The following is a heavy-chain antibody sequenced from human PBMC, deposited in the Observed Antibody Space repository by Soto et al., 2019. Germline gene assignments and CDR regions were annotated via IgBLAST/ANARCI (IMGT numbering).Heavy chain of an antibody. CDR2: ISYDGSNK. J-gene: IGHJ4*02. CDR1: GVTFSSYG. Sequence: LRVSCAWSGVTFSSYGMQWVRQSPGKGLEWVAVISYDGSNKYYADSVKGRFTISRDNSKNTLYLQMDSLRAEATAMYFCARDVGLDSDDFFAYWGQGTQVTVSS. V-gene: IGHV3-33*05. D-gene: IGHD3-9*01. CDR3: ARDVGLDSDDFFAY.